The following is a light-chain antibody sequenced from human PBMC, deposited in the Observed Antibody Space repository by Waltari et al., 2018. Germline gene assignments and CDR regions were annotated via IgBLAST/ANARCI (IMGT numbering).Light chain of an antibody. Sequence: IQMTHSPSTLSASVGDRVTIPCRASQSISSWLAWYQQKPGKAPKLLIYKASSLESGVPSRFSGSGSGTEFTLTISSLQPDDFATYYCQQYNSYPWTFGQGTKVESK. CDR2: KAS. CDR3: QQYNSYPWT. V-gene: IGKV1-5*03. CDR1: QSISSW. J-gene: IGKJ1*01.